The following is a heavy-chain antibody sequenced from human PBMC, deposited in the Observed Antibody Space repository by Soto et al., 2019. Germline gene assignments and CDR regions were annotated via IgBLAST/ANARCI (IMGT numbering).Heavy chain of an antibody. V-gene: IGHV3-21*01. D-gene: IGHD3-16*02. CDR2: ISSSSSYI. CDR3: AGDYVWGSYRQTPPSDAFDI. Sequence: GGSLRLSCAASGFTFSSYSMNWVRQAPGKGLEWVSSISSSSSYIYYADSVKGRFTISRDNAKNSLYLQMNSLRAEDTAVYYCAGDYVWGSYRQTPPSDAFDIWGQGTMVTVSS. CDR1: GFTFSSYS. J-gene: IGHJ3*02.